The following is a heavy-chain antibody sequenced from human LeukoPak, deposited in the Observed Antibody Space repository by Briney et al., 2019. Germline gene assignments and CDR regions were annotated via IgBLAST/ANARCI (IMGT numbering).Heavy chain of an antibody. CDR3: ARDLTAGYVMDA. V-gene: IGHV3-30*03. CDR2: ISYDGSNK. Sequence: PGGSLRLSCAASGFTFSSYGMHWVRQAPGKGLEWVAVISYDGSNKYYADSVKGRFTISRDNSKNTLYLQMNSLRAEDTAVYYCARDLTAGYVMDAWGQGTTVTVSS. J-gene: IGHJ6*02. CDR1: GFTFSSYG. D-gene: IGHD3-9*01.